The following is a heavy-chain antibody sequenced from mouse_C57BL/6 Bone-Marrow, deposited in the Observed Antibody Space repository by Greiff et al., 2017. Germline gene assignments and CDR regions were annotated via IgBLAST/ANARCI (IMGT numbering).Heavy chain of an antibody. CDR3: ERSTEGALDY. V-gene: IGHV3-8*01. Sequence: EVQLQQSGPGLAKPSQTLSLTCSVTGYSITSDYWNWIRKFPGHKLEYIGYISYSGSTSYYPSLKSRISINRDTSENQYYLQLNSVATEDSSTYSCERSTEGALDYWGQGTSVTVSS. CDR2: ISYSGST. CDR1: GYSITSDY. J-gene: IGHJ4*01.